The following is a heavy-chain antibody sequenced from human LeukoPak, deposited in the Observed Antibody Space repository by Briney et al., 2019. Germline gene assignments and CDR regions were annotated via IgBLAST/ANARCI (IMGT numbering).Heavy chain of an antibody. V-gene: IGHV3-48*03. CDR2: ISRSASTI. CDR1: GFTFSSYE. J-gene: IGHJ4*02. Sequence: GGTLRLSCAASGFTFSSYEMNWVRQAPGKGLEWVSYISRSASTIYYADSVKGRFTISRDNAKNSLYLQMNSLRAEDTAVYYCARKSSDILTGYYNAFSAPNFDYWGQGTLVTVSS. D-gene: IGHD3-9*01. CDR3: ARKSSDILTGYYNAFSAPNFDY.